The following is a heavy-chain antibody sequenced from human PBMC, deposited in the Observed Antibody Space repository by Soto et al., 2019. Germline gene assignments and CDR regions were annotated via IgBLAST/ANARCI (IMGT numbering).Heavy chain of an antibody. Sequence: PGESLKISCKGSGYSFTSYWIGWVRQMPGKGLEWMGIIYPGDSDTRYSPSFQGQDTISADKSISTAYLQWSSLKASDTAMYYCARGYYGSGSYSILNDYWGQGTLVTVSS. CDR2: IYPGDSDT. V-gene: IGHV5-51*01. CDR1: GYSFTSYW. J-gene: IGHJ4*02. CDR3: ARGYYGSGSYSILNDY. D-gene: IGHD3-10*01.